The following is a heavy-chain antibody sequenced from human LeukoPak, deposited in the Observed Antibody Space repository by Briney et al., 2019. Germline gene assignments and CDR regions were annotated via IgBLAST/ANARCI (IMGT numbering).Heavy chain of an antibody. V-gene: IGHV3-21*01. CDR1: EFTFSAYD. CDR3: ARRRPAANPYYFDY. J-gene: IGHJ4*02. D-gene: IGHD2-2*01. CDR2: ITRSSTSI. Sequence: GGSLRLSCAASEFTFSAYDMSWVRQAPGKGLEWVSSITRSSTSIFYADSVKSRFTISRDNAKNSLYLEMSSLRAEDTAVYYCARRRPAANPYYFDYWGQGTLVTVSS.